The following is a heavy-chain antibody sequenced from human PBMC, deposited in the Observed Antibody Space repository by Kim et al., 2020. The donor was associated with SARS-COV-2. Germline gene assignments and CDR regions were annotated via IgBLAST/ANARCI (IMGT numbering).Heavy chain of an antibody. J-gene: IGHJ4*02. V-gene: IGHV3-11*03. CDR3: ATSGLRGYDAFDF. D-gene: IGHD5-12*01. Sequence: YADSMEGRFTISRDNAKNSLFLQINSLRGDDTAIYYCATSGLRGYDAFDFWGQGTLVTVSS.